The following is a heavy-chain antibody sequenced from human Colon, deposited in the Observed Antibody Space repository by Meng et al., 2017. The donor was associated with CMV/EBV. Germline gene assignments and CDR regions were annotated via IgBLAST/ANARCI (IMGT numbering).Heavy chain of an antibody. V-gene: IGHV4-39*01. J-gene: IGHJ4*02. CDR2: IYYSGST. D-gene: IGHD6-19*01. CDR3: ARQGSSGWLD. CDR1: GGSISRSSYY. Sequence: LTCTVSGGSISRSSYYWGWIRQPPGKGLEWIGSIYYSGSTYYNPSLKSRVTISVDTSKNQFSLKLSSVTAADTAVYYCARQGSSGWLDWGQGTLVTVSS.